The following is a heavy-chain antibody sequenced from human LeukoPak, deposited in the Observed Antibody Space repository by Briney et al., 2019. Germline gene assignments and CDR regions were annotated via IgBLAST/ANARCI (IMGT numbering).Heavy chain of an antibody. CDR1: GFTFSSYL. D-gene: IGHD3-9*01. J-gene: IGHJ6*03. V-gene: IGHV3-7*01. Sequence: GGSLRLSCAASGFTFSSYLMSWVRQAPGKGLELVANIKQDGSEKYYVDSVKGRFTISRDNAKNSLYLQMNSLRAGDTAVYYCARGGSYYDILTGYHHYYYYYMDVWGKGTTVTVSS. CDR2: IKQDGSEK. CDR3: ARGGSYYDILTGYHHYYYYYMDV.